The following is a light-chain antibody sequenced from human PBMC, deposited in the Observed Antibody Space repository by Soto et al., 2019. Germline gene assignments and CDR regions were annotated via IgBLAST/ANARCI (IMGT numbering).Light chain of an antibody. CDR2: GAS. J-gene: IGKJ3*01. CDR1: QDIRTS. Sequence: DIQMTQSPSSLSASVGARVSITCQASQDIRTSLSWFQHKPGRAPKLLIYGASYLETGVPSRFRGSGSGTDFTFTITSLQPEVIATYDCQRDKNLPPSTFGPGTKVDSK. V-gene: IGKV1-33*01. CDR3: QRDKNLPPST.